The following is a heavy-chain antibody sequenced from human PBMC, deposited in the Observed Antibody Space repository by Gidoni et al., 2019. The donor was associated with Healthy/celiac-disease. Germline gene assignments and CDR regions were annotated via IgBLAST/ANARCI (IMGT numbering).Heavy chain of an antibody. CDR3: ARCMVATGEAGDI. CDR1: RCTVSSNY. V-gene: IGHV3-53*01. D-gene: IGHD5-12*01. CDR2: IYSGGST. Sequence: ELQLVESGGGFIPTGGSLRLSCAASRCTVSSNYMHWVRQATGKGLEWVSVIYSGGSTYYADSVKGRFTISRDNSKNTLYLQRNSLRAEDTAVYYCARCMVATGEAGDIWGQGTMVTVSS. J-gene: IGHJ3*02.